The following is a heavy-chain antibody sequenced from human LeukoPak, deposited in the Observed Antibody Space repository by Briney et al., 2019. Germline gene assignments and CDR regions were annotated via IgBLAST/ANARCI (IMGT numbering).Heavy chain of an antibody. J-gene: IGHJ4*02. CDR1: GFTFSSYA. V-gene: IGHV3-23*01. Sequence: PGGSLRLSCAASGFTFSSYAMSWVRQAPGKGLEWVSAISGSGGSTYYADSVKGRFTISRDNSKNTLYLQMNSLRAEDTAAYYCAKGKRQWPSIFDYWGQGTLVTVSS. CDR2: ISGSGGST. CDR3: AKGKRQWPSIFDY. D-gene: IGHD6-19*01.